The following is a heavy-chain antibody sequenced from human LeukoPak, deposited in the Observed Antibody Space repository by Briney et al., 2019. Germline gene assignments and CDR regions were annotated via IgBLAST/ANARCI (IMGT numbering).Heavy chain of an antibody. CDR2: IKQDGSDK. Sequence: GGSLRLSCAASGFTFNGYWMTWVRQAPGKGLEWVADIKQDGSDKYYAGSVKGRFTISRDNAKNSLYLQMNSLRAEDTAVYFCARYNSAWKTDDYWGQGTLVTVSS. CDR1: GFTFNGYW. J-gene: IGHJ4*02. D-gene: IGHD6-19*01. V-gene: IGHV3-7*03. CDR3: ARYNSAWKTDDY.